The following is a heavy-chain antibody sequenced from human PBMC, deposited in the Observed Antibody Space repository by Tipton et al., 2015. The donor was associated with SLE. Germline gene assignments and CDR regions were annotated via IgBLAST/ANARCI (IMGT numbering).Heavy chain of an antibody. CDR1: GGSISNHY. CDR3: ARSREAYCTTTSCPGVYGY. CDR2: IYKSGGT. J-gene: IGHJ4*02. D-gene: IGHD2-2*01. Sequence: TLSLTCTVSGGSISNHYWHWFRQPPGKGLEWIGYIYKSGGTNYNPSLKSRVTISVDTSKNQFSLKLSSVTAADTAVYYCARSREAYCTTTSCPGVYGYWGQGSLVTVSS. V-gene: IGHV4-59*11.